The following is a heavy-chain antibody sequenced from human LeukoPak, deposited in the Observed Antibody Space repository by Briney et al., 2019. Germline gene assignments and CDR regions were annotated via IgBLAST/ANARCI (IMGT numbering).Heavy chain of an antibody. CDR2: ISGSGGST. D-gene: IGHD3-22*01. CDR3: AKDPGYDSSGYYPYYFDY. J-gene: IGHJ4*02. V-gene: IGHV3-23*01. CDR1: GFPFSSYA. Sequence: GGSLRLSCAVSGFPFSSYAMSWVRQAPGKGLEWVSAISGSGGSTYYADSVKGRFTISRDNSKNTLYLQMNSLRAEDTAVYYCAKDPGYDSSGYYPYYFDYWGQGTLVTVSS.